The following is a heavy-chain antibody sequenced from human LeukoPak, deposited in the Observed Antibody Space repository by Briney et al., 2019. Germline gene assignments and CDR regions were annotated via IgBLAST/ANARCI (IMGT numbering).Heavy chain of an antibody. J-gene: IGHJ4*02. CDR3: ARAMNYYVSGSYYSL. CDR1: GFTFSSYW. D-gene: IGHD3-10*01. Sequence: PGGSLRLSCAASGFTFSSYWMHWVRQAPGKGLVWVSRISNDGGNTSYADSVKGRFTISRDNAKNTLYLQMNSLRVEDTALYHCARAMNYYVSGSYYSLWGQGTLVTVSS. V-gene: IGHV3-74*01. CDR2: ISNDGGNT.